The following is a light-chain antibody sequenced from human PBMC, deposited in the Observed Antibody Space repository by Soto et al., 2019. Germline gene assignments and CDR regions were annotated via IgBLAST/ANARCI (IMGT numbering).Light chain of an antibody. CDR2: GDD. J-gene: IGLJ3*02. CDR3: YSADSSGDHRV. Sequence: YELTQPPSVSVSPGQTARITCFGDALPQKFAYWFQQKSGQAPVLVIHGDDKRPSGIPERFSGSSSGTLATLTISGAQVEDEADYYCYSADSSGDHRVFGGGTKLTVL. CDR1: ALPQKF. V-gene: IGLV3-10*01.